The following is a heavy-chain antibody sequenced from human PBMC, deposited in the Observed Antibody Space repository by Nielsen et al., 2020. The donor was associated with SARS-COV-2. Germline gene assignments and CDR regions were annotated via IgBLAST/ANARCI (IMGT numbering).Heavy chain of an antibody. CDR2: FDPEDGET. J-gene: IGHJ6*02. CDR3: ARPPRRDYYYGLDV. CDR1: GYTLTELS. Sequence: ASVTVSCKVSGYTLTELSMHWVRQAPGKGFEWMGGFDPEDGETISAQKFQGRVTMTRNTSISTAYIDLSGLTSADTAVYYCARPPRRDYYYGLDVWGQGTTVTVSS. V-gene: IGHV1-24*01.